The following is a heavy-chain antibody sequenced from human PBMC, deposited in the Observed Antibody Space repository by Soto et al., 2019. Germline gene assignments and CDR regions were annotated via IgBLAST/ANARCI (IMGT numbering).Heavy chain of an antibody. J-gene: IGHJ3*02. D-gene: IGHD3-22*01. V-gene: IGHV4-30-4*01. CDR1: GGSISSGDYY. CDR2: IYYSGST. CDR3: ARPKLSYYYDSSGNDAFDI. Sequence: SETLSLTCTVSGGSISSGDYYWSWIRQPPGKGLEWIGYIYYSGSTYYNPSLKSRVTISVDTSKNQFSLKLSSVTAADTAVYYCARPKLSYYYDSSGNDAFDIWGQGTTDTVSS.